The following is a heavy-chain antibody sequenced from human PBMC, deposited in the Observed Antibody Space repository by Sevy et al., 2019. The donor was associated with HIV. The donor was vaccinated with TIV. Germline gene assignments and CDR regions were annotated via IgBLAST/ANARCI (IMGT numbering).Heavy chain of an antibody. V-gene: IGHV3-23*01. Sequence: GGSLRLSCAASGFTFSSYAMSWVRQAPGKGLEWVSAISGSGGSTYYADSVKGRFTISRDNSKNTLYLQMNSLRAEDTAVYYCAKVGSWSSSYYYYGMDVWGQGTTVTVSS. D-gene: IGHD6-6*01. CDR2: ISGSGGST. J-gene: IGHJ6*02. CDR1: GFTFSSYA. CDR3: AKVGSWSSSYYYYGMDV.